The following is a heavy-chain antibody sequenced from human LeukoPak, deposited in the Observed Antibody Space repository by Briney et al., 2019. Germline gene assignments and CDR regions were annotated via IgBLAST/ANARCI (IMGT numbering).Heavy chain of an antibody. CDR3: AKDTDYYDSSGMIDY. D-gene: IGHD3-22*01. V-gene: IGHV3-9*01. Sequence: GGSLRLSCAASGFTFDDYAMHWVRQAPGKGLEWVSGISWNSGSIGYADSVRGRFTISRDNAKNSLYLQMNSLRAEDTALYYCAKDTDYYDSSGMIDYWGQGTLVTVSS. CDR1: GFTFDDYA. CDR2: ISWNSGSI. J-gene: IGHJ4*02.